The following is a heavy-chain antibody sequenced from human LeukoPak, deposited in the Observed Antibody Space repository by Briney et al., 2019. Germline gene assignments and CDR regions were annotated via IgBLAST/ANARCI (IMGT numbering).Heavy chain of an antibody. J-gene: IGHJ4*02. Sequence: GGSLRLSCAASGFTFSSYAMSWVRQAPGKGLEWVSAISGSGGSTYYADSVKGRFTISRDNSKNTLYLQMNSLRAEDTAVYYCAKHPITMIVVVITNIDYWGQGTLDTVSS. CDR1: GFTFSSYA. V-gene: IGHV3-23*01. D-gene: IGHD3-22*01. CDR3: AKHPITMIVVVITNIDY. CDR2: ISGSGGST.